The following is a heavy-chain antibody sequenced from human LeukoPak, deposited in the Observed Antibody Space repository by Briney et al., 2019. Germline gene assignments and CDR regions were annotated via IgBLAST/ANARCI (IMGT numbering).Heavy chain of an antibody. V-gene: IGHV1-69*04. CDR2: IIPIFGIA. D-gene: IGHD6-6*01. Sequence: ASVKVSCKASGGTFSSYAISWVRQAPGQGLEWMGRIIPIFGIANYAQKFQGRVTITADKSTSTAYMELSSLRSEDTAVYYCARDPSSSSRHVLDYWGQGTLVTVSS. J-gene: IGHJ4*02. CDR3: ARDPSSSSRHVLDY. CDR1: GGTFSSYA.